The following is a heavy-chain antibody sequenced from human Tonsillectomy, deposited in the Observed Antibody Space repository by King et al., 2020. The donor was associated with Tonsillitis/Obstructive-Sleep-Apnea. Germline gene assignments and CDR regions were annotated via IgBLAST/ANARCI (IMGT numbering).Heavy chain of an antibody. CDR3: AGGTFKNTTTWFDP. CDR1: GGSISSSSYF. Sequence: QLQESGPGLVKPSETLSLTCTVSGGSISSSSYFWAWIRQPPGKGLEWIGSVYYSGSTYYNPSLKSRVTISVDTSKNHFSLRLNSVTAADMAVYYCAGGTFKNTTTWFDPWGQGTLVTVSS. J-gene: IGHJ5*02. V-gene: IGHV4-39*02. D-gene: IGHD1-1*01. CDR2: VYYSGST.